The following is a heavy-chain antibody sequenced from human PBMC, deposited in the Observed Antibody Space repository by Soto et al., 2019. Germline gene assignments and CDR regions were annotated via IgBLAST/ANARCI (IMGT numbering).Heavy chain of an antibody. J-gene: IGHJ4*02. D-gene: IGHD3-9*01. CDR2: ISGSGGST. CDR3: AKDEENYDILTGYSDFDY. V-gene: IGHV3-23*01. CDR1: GFTFSSYA. Sequence: GGSLRLSCAASGFTFSSYAMSWVRQAPGKGLEWVSAISGSGGSTYYADSVKGRFTISRDNSKNTLYLQMNSLRAEDTAVYYCAKDEENYDILTGYSDFDYWGQGTLVTVSS.